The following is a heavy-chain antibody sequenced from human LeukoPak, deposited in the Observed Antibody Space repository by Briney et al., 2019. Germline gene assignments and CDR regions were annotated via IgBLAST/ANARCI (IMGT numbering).Heavy chain of an antibody. CDR3: AAYCSGGSCEGTY. CDR1: GGSISSSN. CDR2: ISYDGSNK. D-gene: IGHD2-15*01. J-gene: IGHJ4*02. V-gene: IGHV3-30*19. Sequence: TLSLTCAVSGGSISSSNWWSWVRQPPGKGLEWVAVISYDGSNKYYADSVKGRFTISRDNSKNTLYLQMNSLRAEDTAVYYCAAYCSGGSCEGTYWGQGTLVTVSS.